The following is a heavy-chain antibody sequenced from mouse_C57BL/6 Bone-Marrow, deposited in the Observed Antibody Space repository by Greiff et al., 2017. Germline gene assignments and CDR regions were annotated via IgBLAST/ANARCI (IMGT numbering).Heavy chain of an antibody. V-gene: IGHV10-1*01. CDR3: VRQGLYYGYDMDY. CDR1: GFSFNTYA. Sequence: EVMLVESGGGLVQPKGSLKLSCAASGFSFNTYAMNWVRQAPGKGLEWVARIRSKSNNYATYYADSVKDRFTISRDDSESMLYLQMNNLKTEDTAMYYCVRQGLYYGYDMDYWGQGTSVTVSS. CDR2: IRSKSNNYAT. J-gene: IGHJ4*01. D-gene: IGHD2-1*01.